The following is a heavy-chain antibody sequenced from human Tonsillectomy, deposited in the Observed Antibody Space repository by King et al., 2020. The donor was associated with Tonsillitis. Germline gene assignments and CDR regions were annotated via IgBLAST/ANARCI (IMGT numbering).Heavy chain of an antibody. CDR1: GFTFDDYA. Sequence: VQLVESGGGLVQPGRSLRLSCAASGFTFDDYAMHWVRQAPGKGLEWVSGLSWNSGSIDYADSVKGRFTISSDNAKNSLYLQMNSLRAEATALYYCAKATVPCGGVIVFHYFDYWGQGTLVTVSS. V-gene: IGHV3-9*01. CDR3: AKATVPCGGVIVFHYFDY. D-gene: IGHD3-16*02. CDR2: LSWNSGSI. J-gene: IGHJ4*02.